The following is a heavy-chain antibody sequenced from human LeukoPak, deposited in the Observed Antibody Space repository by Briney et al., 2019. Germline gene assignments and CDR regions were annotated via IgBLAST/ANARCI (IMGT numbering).Heavy chain of an antibody. CDR3: ARAADYYGSGDY. J-gene: IGHJ4*02. D-gene: IGHD3-10*01. Sequence: PSETLSLTCTVSGGSISSYYWSWIRQPPGKGLEWIGYIYYSGSTYYNPSLKSRVTISVDTSKNQFSLKLSSVTAADTAVYYCARAADYYGSGDYWGQGTLVTVSS. V-gene: IGHV4-59*08. CDR1: GGSISSYY. CDR2: IYYSGST.